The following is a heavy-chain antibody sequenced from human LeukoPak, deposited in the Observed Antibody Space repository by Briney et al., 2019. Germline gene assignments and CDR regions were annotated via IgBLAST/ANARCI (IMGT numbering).Heavy chain of an antibody. J-gene: IGHJ4*02. CDR2: INPSGGST. V-gene: IGHV1-46*01. D-gene: IGHD3-10*02. Sequence: GASVKVSCKASGYTFTSYYMHWVRQAPGQGLEWMGIINPSGGSTSYAQKFQGRVTMTRDTSTSTVYMELSSLRSEVTAVYYCARGSPTYYDRRYYFDYWGQGTLVTVSS. CDR3: ARGSPTYYDRRYYFDY. CDR1: GYTFTSYY.